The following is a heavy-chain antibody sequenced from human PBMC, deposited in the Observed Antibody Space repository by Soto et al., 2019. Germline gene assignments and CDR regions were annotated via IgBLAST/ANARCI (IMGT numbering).Heavy chain of an antibody. D-gene: IGHD2-2*02. J-gene: IGHJ6*02. CDR1: GFTFSSYA. V-gene: IGHV3-23*01. Sequence: GGSLRFSCAASGFTFSSYAMSWVRQAPGKGLEWVSAISGSGGSTYYADSVKGRFTISRDNSKNTLYLQMNSLRAEDTAVYYCAKGIVVVPAAILRDSYYYYGMDVWGLGTTVTVS. CDR3: AKGIVVVPAAILRDSYYYYGMDV. CDR2: ISGSGGST.